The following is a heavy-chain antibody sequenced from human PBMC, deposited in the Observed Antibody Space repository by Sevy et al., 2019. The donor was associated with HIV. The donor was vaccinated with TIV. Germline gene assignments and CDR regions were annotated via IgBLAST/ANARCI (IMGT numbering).Heavy chain of an antibody. Sequence: GGSLRLSCVASGLTVGSLSINWVRQAPGKGLEWVSLIYSAGTTFYSDSVKGRFTISRDNSNNTLDLQMNSLRVDDTAVYYCARERRSSGIDYWGQGTLVTVSS. D-gene: IGHD3-10*01. CDR1: GLTVGSLS. CDR2: IYSAGTT. V-gene: IGHV3-66*01. J-gene: IGHJ4*01. CDR3: ARERRSSGIDY.